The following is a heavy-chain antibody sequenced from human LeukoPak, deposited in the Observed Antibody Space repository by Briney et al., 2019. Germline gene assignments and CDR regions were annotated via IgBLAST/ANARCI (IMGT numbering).Heavy chain of an antibody. J-gene: IGHJ6*02. CDR3: AKGPDITIFGVVIIPLDGMDV. CDR2: ISGSGGST. CDR1: GFTFSSYA. D-gene: IGHD3-3*01. V-gene: IGHV3-23*01. Sequence: GASLRLSCAASGFTFSSYAVSWVRQAPGKGLEWVSAISGSGGSTYYADSVKGRFTISRDNSKNTLYLQMNSLRAEDTAVYYCAKGPDITIFGVVIIPLDGMDVWGQGTTVTVSS.